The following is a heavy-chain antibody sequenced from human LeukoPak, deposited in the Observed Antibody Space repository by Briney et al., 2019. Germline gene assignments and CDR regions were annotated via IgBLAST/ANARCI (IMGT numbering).Heavy chain of an antibody. J-gene: IGHJ6*03. V-gene: IGHV3-48*01. CDR3: ARKYGDYGYYMDV. CDR1: GFTFSSYS. D-gene: IGHD4-17*01. Sequence: GGSLRLSCAASGFTFSSYSMNWVRQAPGKGLQWVSYISSSSTTIYYADSVKGRFTISRDNAKNSLYLQMNSLRAEDTAVYYCARKYGDYGYYMDVWGKGTTVPV. CDR2: ISSSSTTI.